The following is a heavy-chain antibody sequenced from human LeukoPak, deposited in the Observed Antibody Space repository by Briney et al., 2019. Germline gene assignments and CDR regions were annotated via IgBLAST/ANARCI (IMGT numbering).Heavy chain of an antibody. V-gene: IGHV3-7*01. J-gene: IGHJ4*02. Sequence: GGSLRLSCTASGFIFNDFWMSWVRQAPGEGLEWVSNIRQDGGAKNYVDSVKGRFTISRDNAKKSLYLQMSSLRAEDTAVYSCAPPPIAATGNWGQGTPVTVSS. CDR2: IRQDGGAK. CDR3: APPPIAATGN. CDR1: GFIFNDFW. D-gene: IGHD6-13*01.